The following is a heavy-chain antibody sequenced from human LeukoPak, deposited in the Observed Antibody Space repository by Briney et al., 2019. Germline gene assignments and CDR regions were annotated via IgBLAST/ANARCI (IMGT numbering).Heavy chain of an antibody. CDR2: INHSGST. CDR3: ARAHVRSNWFDP. J-gene: IGHJ5*02. CDR1: GGSFSGYY. Sequence: SETLSLTCAVYGGSFSGYYWSWIRQPPGKGLQWIGEINHSGSTNYNPSLKSRVTISVDTSKNQFSLKLSSVTAADTAVYYCARAHVRSNWFDPWGQGTLVTGSS. V-gene: IGHV4-34*01.